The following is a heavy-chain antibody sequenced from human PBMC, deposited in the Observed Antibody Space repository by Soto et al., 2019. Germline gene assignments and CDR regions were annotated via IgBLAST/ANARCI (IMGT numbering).Heavy chain of an antibody. V-gene: IGHV1-18*01. CDR2: ISAYNGNT. CDR1: GYTFTSYG. Sequence: ASVKVSCKASGYTFTSYGISWVRQAPGQGLEWMGWISAYNGNTNYAQKLQGRVTMTTDTSTSTAYMELRSLRSDDTAVYYCAVSASYDDYSYGIDVWGLGTAVTVSS. D-gene: IGHD3-3*01. CDR3: AVSASYDDYSYGIDV. J-gene: IGHJ6*02.